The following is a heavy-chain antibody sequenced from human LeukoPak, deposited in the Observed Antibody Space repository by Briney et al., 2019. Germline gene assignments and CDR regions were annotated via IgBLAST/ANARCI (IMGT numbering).Heavy chain of an antibody. V-gene: IGHV4-59*01. Sequence: RPSETLSLTCTVSGGSISSYYWSWTRQPPGKGLEWIGYIYYSGSTNYNPSLKSRVTISVDTSKNQFSLKLSSVTAADTAVYYCARRLRYFNWFDPWGQGTLVTVSS. CDR3: ARRLRYFNWFDP. D-gene: IGHD3-9*01. CDR1: GGSISSYY. CDR2: IYYSGST. J-gene: IGHJ5*02.